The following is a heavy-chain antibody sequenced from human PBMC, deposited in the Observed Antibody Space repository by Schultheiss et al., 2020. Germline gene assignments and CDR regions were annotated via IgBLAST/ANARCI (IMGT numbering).Heavy chain of an antibody. J-gene: IGHJ6*02. V-gene: IGHV4-59*08. D-gene: IGHD5-18*01. CDR3: ARLGGDSYGYELEVCYYGMDV. Sequence: SETLSLTCTVYGGSFSGYYWNWIRQPPAQGQERIGSIYYSGSTNYNHSLTSRVTISVDTYKIKFSLKLSSVTAADTAVYYCARLGGDSYGYELEVCYYGMDVWGQGTTVTVSS. CDR2: IYYSGST. CDR1: GGSFSGYY.